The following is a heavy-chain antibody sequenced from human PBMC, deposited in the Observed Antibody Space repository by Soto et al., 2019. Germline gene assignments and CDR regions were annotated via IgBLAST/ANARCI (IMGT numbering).Heavy chain of an antibody. D-gene: IGHD2-8*01. J-gene: IGHJ4*02. CDR1: GGSVSSGPYH. CDR3: MRSHGAY. V-gene: IGHV4-61*01. CDR2: ISYSGTA. Sequence: QVQLQESGPGLVKTSETLSLTCTVSGGSVSSGPYHWNWVRQPPGKGLEWIGHISYSGTAHYNPSLKGRVIMATDTSMNQFSLRLTSVNAADTAVYYCMRSHGAYWGQGALVTVSP.